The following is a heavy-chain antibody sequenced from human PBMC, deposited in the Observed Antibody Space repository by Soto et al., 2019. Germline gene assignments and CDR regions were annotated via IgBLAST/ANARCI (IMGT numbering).Heavy chain of an antibody. J-gene: IGHJ4*02. Sequence: QLQLQESSPGLVKPSETVSLTCTVSGGSFNNTTSYWGWIRQPPGKGLEWIASIYHFGTTYYNPSLQSRVTIPVATSKSQFSLKLSSVTAADTAVYYCARHERGAVAGVIDYWGQGTLVTVSS. V-gene: IGHV4-39*01. CDR1: GGSFNNTTSY. D-gene: IGHD6-19*01. CDR3: ARHERGAVAGVIDY. CDR2: IYHFGTT.